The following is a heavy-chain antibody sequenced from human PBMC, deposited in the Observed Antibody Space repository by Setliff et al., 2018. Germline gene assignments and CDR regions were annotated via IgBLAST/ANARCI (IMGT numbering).Heavy chain of an antibody. D-gene: IGHD2-2*01. CDR3: ARLVRYCTRTSCQRTPGAEY. Sequence: RASVKVSCKASGYRFTTYGINWVRQAPGQGFEWMGWISTYNGNTKSAQKFQGRFTMTTDTSTSTAYMEVKSLTSDDTAVYYCARLVRYCTRTSCQRTPGAEYWGQGTLVTVSS. CDR2: ISTYNGNT. J-gene: IGHJ4*02. CDR1: GYRFTTYG. V-gene: IGHV1-18*01.